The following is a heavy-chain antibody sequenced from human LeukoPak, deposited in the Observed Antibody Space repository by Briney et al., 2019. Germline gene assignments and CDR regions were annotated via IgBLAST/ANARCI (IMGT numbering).Heavy chain of an antibody. J-gene: IGHJ4*02. Sequence: GGSLRLSCAASGFTFSSYSMNWVRQAPGKGLEWVSSISSSSSYIYYADSVKGRFTISRDNSKNTLYLQMNSLRAEDTAVYYCTRAYQLHFDYWGQGTLVTVSS. CDR3: TRAYQLHFDY. CDR2: ISSSSSYI. CDR1: GFTFSSYS. V-gene: IGHV3-21*04. D-gene: IGHD2-2*01.